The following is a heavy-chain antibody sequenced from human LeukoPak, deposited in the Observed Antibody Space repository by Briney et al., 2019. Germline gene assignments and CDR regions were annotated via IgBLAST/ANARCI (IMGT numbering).Heavy chain of an antibody. CDR3: ARAPSEIGGYYPEYFRH. V-gene: IGHV3-74*01. CDR2: IKSDGST. Sequence: GGALRLSCAASGFTFSSYWMHWVRQAPGKGLVWVSRIKSDGSTRYADSVKGRFTISRDNAKNTVSLQMNSLRAEDTGVYYCARAPSEIGGYYPEYFRHWGQGTLVTVSP. D-gene: IGHD3-22*01. J-gene: IGHJ1*01. CDR1: GFTFSSYW.